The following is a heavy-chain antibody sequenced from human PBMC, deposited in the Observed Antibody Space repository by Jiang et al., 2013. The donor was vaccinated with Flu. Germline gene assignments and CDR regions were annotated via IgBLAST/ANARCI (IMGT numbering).Heavy chain of an antibody. J-gene: IGHJ5*02. D-gene: IGHD3-3*01. CDR2: INHSGST. CDR3: ARDRSPFWSGYHWFDP. V-gene: IGHV4-34*01. CDR1: GGSFSGYY. Sequence: LLKPSETLSLTCAVYGGSFSGYYWSWIRQPPGKGLEWIGEINHSGSTNYNPSLKSRVTISVDTSKNQFSLKLSSVNAADTAVYYCARDRSPFWSGYHWFDPWGQGTLVTVSS.